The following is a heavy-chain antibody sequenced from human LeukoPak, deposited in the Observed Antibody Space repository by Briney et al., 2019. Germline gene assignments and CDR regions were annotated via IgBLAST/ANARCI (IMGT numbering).Heavy chain of an antibody. CDR3: AREGESGSYYSDY. Sequence: GGSLRLSCAASGFTFSSYAMSWVRQAPGKGLEWVSYISSSGSTIYYADSVKGRFTISRDNAKNSLYLQMNSLRAEDTAVYYCAREGESGSYYSDYWGQGTLVTVSS. CDR1: GFTFSSYA. D-gene: IGHD1-26*01. CDR2: ISSSGSTI. J-gene: IGHJ4*02. V-gene: IGHV3-48*04.